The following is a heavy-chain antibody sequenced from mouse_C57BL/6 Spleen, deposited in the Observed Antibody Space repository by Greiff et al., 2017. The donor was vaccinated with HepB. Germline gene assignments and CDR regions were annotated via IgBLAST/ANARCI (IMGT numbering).Heavy chain of an antibody. CDR1: GYAFSSSW. CDR3: AREGANYDGSSWFAY. CDR2: IYPGDGDT. V-gene: IGHV1-82*01. D-gene: IGHD2-3*01. Sequence: QVQLQQSGPELVKPGASVKISCKASGYAFSSSWMNWVKQRPGKGLEWIGRIYPGDGDTNYNGKFKGKATLTADKSSSTAYMQLSSLTSEDSAVYFCAREGANYDGSSWFAYWGQGTLVTVSA. J-gene: IGHJ3*01.